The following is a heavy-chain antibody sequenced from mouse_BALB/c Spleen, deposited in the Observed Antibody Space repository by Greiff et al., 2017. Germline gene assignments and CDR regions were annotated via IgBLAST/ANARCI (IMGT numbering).Heavy chain of an antibody. CDR3: ARDEDYGSSGYWYFDV. D-gene: IGHD1-1*01. J-gene: IGHJ1*01. Sequence: ESGPGLVKPSQSLSLTCSVTGYSITSGYYWNWIRQFPGNKLEWMGYISYDGSNNYNPSLKNRISITRDTSKNQFFLKLNSVTTEDTATYYCARDEDYGSSGYWYFDVWGAGTTVTVSS. CDR2: ISYDGSN. CDR1: GYSITSGYY. V-gene: IGHV3-6*02.